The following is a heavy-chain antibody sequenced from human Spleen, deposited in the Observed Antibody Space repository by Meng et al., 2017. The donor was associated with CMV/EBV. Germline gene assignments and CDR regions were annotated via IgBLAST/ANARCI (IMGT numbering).Heavy chain of an antibody. V-gene: IGHV3-30*02. D-gene: IGHD6-6*01. J-gene: IGHJ4*02. CDR1: GTSFSGYS. Sequence: GESLKISCAVYGTSFSGYSWTWIRQPPGQGLEWVAFIRFDGSNKYYADSVKGRFTISRDNSKNTLYLQMNSLRAEDTAVYYCARNREAIAARAYFDYWGQGTLVTVSS. CDR2: IRFDGSNK. CDR3: ARNREAIAARAYFDY.